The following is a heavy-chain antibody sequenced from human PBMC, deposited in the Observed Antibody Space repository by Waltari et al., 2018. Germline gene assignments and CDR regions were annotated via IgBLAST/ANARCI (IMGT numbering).Heavy chain of an antibody. D-gene: IGHD6-19*01. J-gene: IGHJ3*02. CDR1: GFTFSNYA. V-gene: IGHV3-23*01. CDR3: AKDTAWAVAAAFDI. CDR2: LTGSGGTT. Sequence: EVQLLESGGGLVQPGGSLRLHCAASGFTFSNYAMSWVRQAPGKGLEWVSALTGSGGTTYYADSVKGRFTISRDNSKNTLYLQVNSLRAEDTAVYYCAKDTAWAVAAAFDIWGQGTMVTVSS.